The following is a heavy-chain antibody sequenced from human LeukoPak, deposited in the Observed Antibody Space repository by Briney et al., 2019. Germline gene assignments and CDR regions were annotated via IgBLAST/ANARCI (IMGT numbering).Heavy chain of an antibody. CDR2: INGNNGNT. CDR3: ARDLPSLSPVALTY. Sequence: ASVKVSCKASGYTFSSFGISWVRQAPGQGLEWMGWINGNNGNTNYAEKLQGRLTMTTDTSTSTAYMELRGLRSDDTAVYYCARDLPSLSPVALTYWAQGTLVTVSS. J-gene: IGHJ4*02. CDR1: GYTFSSFG. V-gene: IGHV1-18*01. D-gene: IGHD2-2*01.